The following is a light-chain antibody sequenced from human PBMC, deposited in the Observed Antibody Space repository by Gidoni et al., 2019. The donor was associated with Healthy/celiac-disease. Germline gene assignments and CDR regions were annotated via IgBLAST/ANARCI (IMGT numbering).Light chain of an antibody. V-gene: IGLV3-25*03. CDR2: KDS. Sequence: SYELTQPPSVSVSPGQTARITCSGDALPKQYAYWYQQKPGQAPVLVIYKDSERPSGIPERFSGSSSGTTVTLTISGVQAEDEADYYCQSADSSGTSLVFGGGTKLXVX. J-gene: IGLJ3*02. CDR1: ALPKQY. CDR3: QSADSSGTSLV.